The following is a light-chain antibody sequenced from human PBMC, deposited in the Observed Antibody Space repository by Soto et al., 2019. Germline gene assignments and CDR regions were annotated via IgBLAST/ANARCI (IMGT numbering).Light chain of an antibody. V-gene: IGKV1-9*01. Sequence: DIQLTQSPSLLSTSVGDRVTITCRASQGMSSYLAWYQQKPGKAPKLLIYEASTLQSGVPSRFSGSGSGTEFTLTISSLQPEDFATYSCQQRSTSPVTFGQGTRLEI. CDR2: EAS. CDR1: QGMSSY. J-gene: IGKJ5*01. CDR3: QQRSTSPVT.